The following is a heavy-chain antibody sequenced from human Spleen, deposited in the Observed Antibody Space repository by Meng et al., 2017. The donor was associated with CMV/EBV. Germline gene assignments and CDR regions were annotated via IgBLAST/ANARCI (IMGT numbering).Heavy chain of an antibody. D-gene: IGHD3-22*01. J-gene: IGHJ6*02. Sequence: ASVKVSCKASGYTFIGYDLHWVRQAPGQGLEWMGWINPKSGGTNYAQRFQGRVTMTRDTSINTVYMELRRLRSDDTAMYFCAKSLYTNYYSTYYGLDVWGQGTTVTVSS. CDR2: INPKSGGT. CDR3: AKSLYTNYYSTYYGLDV. V-gene: IGHV1-2*02. CDR1: GYTFIGYD.